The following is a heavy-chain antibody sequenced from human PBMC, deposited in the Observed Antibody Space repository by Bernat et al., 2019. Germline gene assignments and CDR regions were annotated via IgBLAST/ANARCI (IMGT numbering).Heavy chain of an antibody. CDR1: GFTFSSYA. Sequence: QVQLVESGGGVVQPGRSLRLSCAASGFTFSSYAMHWVRQAPGKGLEWVAVISYDGSNKYYADSVKGRFTISRDNSKNTLYLQMNSLGAEDTAVYYCARFRGGGLDYWGQGTLVTVSS. J-gene: IGHJ4*02. CDR2: ISYDGSNK. V-gene: IGHV3-30*01. D-gene: IGHD3-10*01. CDR3: ARFRGGGLDY.